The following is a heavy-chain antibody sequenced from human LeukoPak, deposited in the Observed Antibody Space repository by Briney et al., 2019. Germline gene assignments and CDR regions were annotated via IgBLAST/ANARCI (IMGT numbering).Heavy chain of an antibody. J-gene: IGHJ5*02. D-gene: IGHD5-24*01. Sequence: SETLSLTCTVSGGSILSFCWGWIRQPPGKGLEWIGSICYSGSTFYNPSLKSRVTLSVDTSKNQFSLKLSSVTAADTALYYCARTENYIPEDCFDPWGQGTLVTVSS. CDR3: ARTENYIPEDCFDP. CDR2: ICYSGST. V-gene: IGHV4-39*01. CDR1: GGSILSFC.